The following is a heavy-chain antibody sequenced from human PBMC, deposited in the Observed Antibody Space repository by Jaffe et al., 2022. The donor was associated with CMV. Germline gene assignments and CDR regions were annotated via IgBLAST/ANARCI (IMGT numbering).Heavy chain of an antibody. Sequence: QVQLVESGGGVVQPGRSLRLSCAASGFTFSSYGMHWVRQAPGKGLEWVAVISYDGSNKYYADSVKGRFTISRDNSKNTLYLQMNSLRAEDTAVYYCAKDQSGIAVAGTDYYYYYGMDVWGQGTTVTVSS. CDR2: ISYDGSNK. J-gene: IGHJ6*02. D-gene: IGHD6-19*01. V-gene: IGHV3-30*18. CDR1: GFTFSSYG. CDR3: AKDQSGIAVAGTDYYYYYGMDV.